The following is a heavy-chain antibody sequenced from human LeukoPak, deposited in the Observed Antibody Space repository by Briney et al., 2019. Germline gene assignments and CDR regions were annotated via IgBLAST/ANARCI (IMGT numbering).Heavy chain of an antibody. D-gene: IGHD2-21*02. J-gene: IGHJ5*02. V-gene: IGHV3-30*02. CDR1: GFTFGSYG. CDR2: IRSDGSNK. Sequence: PGGSLRLSCAASGFTFGSYGMHWVRQAPGKGLEWVTFIRSDGSNKYYADSVKGRFTISRDNSKNTLYLQMNSLRAEDTAVYYCARPLEGWGDRWFDPWGQGTLVTVSS. CDR3: ARPLEGWGDRWFDP.